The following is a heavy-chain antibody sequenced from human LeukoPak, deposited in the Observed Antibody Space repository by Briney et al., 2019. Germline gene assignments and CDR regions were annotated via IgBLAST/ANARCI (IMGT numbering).Heavy chain of an antibody. J-gene: IGHJ4*02. CDR3: ARRRDLYSGSYYPFDY. V-gene: IGHV5-51*01. CDR2: IYPGDSDA. Sequence: GESLKISCKASGYRFNNNCIGWVRQMPGKGLKWMGIIYPGDSDARYSPSFQGQVTISADKSISTAYLQWSSLKASDTAMYYCARRRDLYSGSYYPFDYWGQGTLVTVSS. CDR1: GYRFNNNC. D-gene: IGHD1-26*01.